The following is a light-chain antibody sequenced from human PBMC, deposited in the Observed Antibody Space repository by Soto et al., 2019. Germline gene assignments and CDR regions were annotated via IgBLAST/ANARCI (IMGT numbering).Light chain of an antibody. CDR1: QGISSS. J-gene: IGKJ5*01. V-gene: IGKV1-9*01. Sequence: DIQLTQSPSVLSASVGDTVTITCRASQGISSSLVWYQQTPGKAPKLLIDAASTLQSGIPLRFSGSGSGTEFTLTISSLQPEDFATYYCQQVISFPITFGQGTRLDIK. CDR2: AAS. CDR3: QQVISFPIT.